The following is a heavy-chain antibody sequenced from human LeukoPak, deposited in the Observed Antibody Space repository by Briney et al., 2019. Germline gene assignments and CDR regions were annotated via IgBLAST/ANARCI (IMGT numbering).Heavy chain of an antibody. J-gene: IGHJ4*02. D-gene: IGHD6-19*01. CDR3: ALGYSSGWYLGY. CDR1: GFTFSSYG. Sequence: HPGRSLRLSCAASGFTFSSYGMRWVRQAPGKGLEWVAVISYDGSNKYYADSVKGRFTISRDNSKNTLYLQMNSLRAEDTAVYYCALGYSSGWYLGYWGRGTLVTVSS. CDR2: ISYDGSNK. V-gene: IGHV3-30*03.